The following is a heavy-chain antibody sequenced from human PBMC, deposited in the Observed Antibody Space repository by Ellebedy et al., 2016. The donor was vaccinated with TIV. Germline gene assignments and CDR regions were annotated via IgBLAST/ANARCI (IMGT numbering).Heavy chain of an antibody. J-gene: IGHJ6*02. CDR2: LYSGGST. CDR3: ARGFGDSADYYLYYYYGMDV. Sequence: GESLKISXAGSKLAVSGNYMSWVRQAPGKGLECVALLYSGGSTYFADSVKGRFTISRDNSRNTVFLHMNRLRVEDTAVYYCARGFGDSADYYLYYYYGMDVWGQGTTVTVSS. CDR1: KLAVSGNY. V-gene: IGHV3-53*01. D-gene: IGHD1-26*01.